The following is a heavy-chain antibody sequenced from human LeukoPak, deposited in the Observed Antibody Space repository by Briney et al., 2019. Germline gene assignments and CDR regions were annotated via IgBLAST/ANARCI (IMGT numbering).Heavy chain of an antibody. CDR3: ARQYSSSWYDY. Sequence: GRSLRLSCAASGFTFSSYVMHWVRQAPGKGLEWVAVIWYDGSNKYYADSVKGRFTISRDNSKNTLYLQMNSLRAEDTSVYYCARQYSSSWYDYWGQGTLVTVSS. V-gene: IGHV3-33*01. D-gene: IGHD6-13*01. J-gene: IGHJ4*02. CDR1: GFTFSSYV. CDR2: IWYDGSNK.